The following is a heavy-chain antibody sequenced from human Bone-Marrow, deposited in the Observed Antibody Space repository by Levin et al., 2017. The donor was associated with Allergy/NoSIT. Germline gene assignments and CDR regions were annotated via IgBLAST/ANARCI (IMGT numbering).Heavy chain of an antibody. CDR3: SNEAGVASVLSPYFDF. Sequence: PGGSLRLSCAASGFSFSNYAMSWVRQAPGKGLEWVSAISGGGETTHFADSVEGRFTISRDNSKNTLYLQMNSLRVDDTAVYYCSNEAGVASVLSPYFDFWGQETLVTVSS. CDR1: GFSFSNYA. J-gene: IGHJ4*02. CDR2: ISGGGETT. D-gene: IGHD5/OR15-5a*01. V-gene: IGHV3-23*01.